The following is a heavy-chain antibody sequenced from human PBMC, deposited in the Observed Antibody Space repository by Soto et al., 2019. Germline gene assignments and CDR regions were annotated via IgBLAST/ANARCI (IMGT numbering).Heavy chain of an antibody. CDR1: GGSISSYY. J-gene: IGHJ5*02. V-gene: IGHV4-59*08. CDR3: ARTSRVYNWFDP. CDR2: IYYSGST. Sequence: QVQLQESGPGLVKPSETLSLTCTVSGGSISSYYWSWIRQPPGKGLEWIGYIYYSGSTNYNPSLNRRVTLSVDTSNNQFSLKLSSVPAADTAVYYCARTSRVYNWFDPWGQGTLVVVSS. D-gene: IGHD2-8*01.